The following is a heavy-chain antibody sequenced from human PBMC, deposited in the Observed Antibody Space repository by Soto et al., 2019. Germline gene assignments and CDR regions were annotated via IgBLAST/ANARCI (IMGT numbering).Heavy chain of an antibody. CDR2: IWSDGNNK. CDR1: GFTFSSYG. D-gene: IGHD3-10*01. V-gene: IGHV3-33*01. Sequence: QVQLVESGGGVVQPGRSLRLSCAASGFTFSSYGMHWVRQAPGKGLEWVALIWSDGNNKYYADSVKGRFTVSRDNSKNTLYLQVNSLTAEDTAVFYCAREGMVREVDYWGQGTLVTVSS. CDR3: AREGMVREVDY. J-gene: IGHJ4*02.